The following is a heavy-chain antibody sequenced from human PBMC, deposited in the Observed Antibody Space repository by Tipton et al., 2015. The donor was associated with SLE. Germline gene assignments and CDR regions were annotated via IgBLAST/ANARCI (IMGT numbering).Heavy chain of an antibody. V-gene: IGHV4-38-2*01. J-gene: IGHJ2*01. D-gene: IGHD6-25*01. CDR3: AKAGRAWYFDF. CDR1: GYSISSGYY. CDR2: IYHSGST. Sequence: TLSLTCAVSGYSISSGYYRGWVRQPPGKGLEGIGSIYHSGSTYYNASLKSRVTMSVDTSKNQFSLNLISVTAADTAVYYCAKAGRAWYFDFWGRGTHVTVSS.